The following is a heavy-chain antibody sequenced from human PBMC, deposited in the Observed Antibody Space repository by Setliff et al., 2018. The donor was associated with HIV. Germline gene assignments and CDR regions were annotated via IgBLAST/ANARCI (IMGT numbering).Heavy chain of an antibody. Sequence: SETLSLTCTVSGGSISSNSYYWSWIRQPAGKGLEWIGHIYTNGRTNYNPPLKSRVTISVDPSKNQFSLKLTSVTAADTAMYYCAAFLVSPVTTQDYWGQGTPVTSPQ. CDR2: IYTNGRT. J-gene: IGHJ4*02. CDR1: GGSISSNSYY. CDR3: AAFLVSPVTTQDY. D-gene: IGHD4-17*01. V-gene: IGHV4-61*09.